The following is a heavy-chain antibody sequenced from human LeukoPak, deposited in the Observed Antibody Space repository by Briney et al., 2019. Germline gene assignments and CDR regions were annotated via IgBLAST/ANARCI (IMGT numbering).Heavy chain of an antibody. Sequence: GGSLRLPCAASGFTFSSYWMSWVRQAPGKVLEWVAFISSDGRYKSHADSVEGRCTISRDNSKNTLYLQMNSLRPEDTAVYYCARARSIVGVSPFQHWGQGTLVTASS. D-gene: IGHD1-26*01. CDR2: ISSDGRYK. CDR3: ARARSIVGVSPFQH. CDR1: GFTFSSYW. J-gene: IGHJ1*01. V-gene: IGHV3-30*03.